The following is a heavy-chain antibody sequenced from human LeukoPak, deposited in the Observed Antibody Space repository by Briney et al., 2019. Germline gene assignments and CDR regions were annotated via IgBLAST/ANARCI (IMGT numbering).Heavy chain of an antibody. CDR2: ISWNSGSI. Sequence: GRPLRLSCAASGFTFDDYAMHWVRQAPGKGLEWVSGISWNSGSIGYADSVKGRFTISRDNAKNSLYLQMNSLRAEDMALYYCAKGRKATVTSDFDYWGQGTLVTVSS. CDR3: AKGRKATVTSDFDY. D-gene: IGHD4-17*01. V-gene: IGHV3-9*03. CDR1: GFTFDDYA. J-gene: IGHJ4*02.